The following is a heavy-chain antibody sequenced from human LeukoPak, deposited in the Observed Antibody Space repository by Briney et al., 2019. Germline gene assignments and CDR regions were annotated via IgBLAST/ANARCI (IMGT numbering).Heavy chain of an antibody. D-gene: IGHD6-6*01. CDR1: GFTFGHNA. V-gene: IGHV3-23*01. Sequence: GGSLRLSCVASGFTFGHNAMAWVRQTPGKRLEWVSALSGSGGDTFYADSVKGRFTISRDNSKNTLYLQLSSLRPDDTAVYYCAKGAPSSSSIFDFWGPGTLVTVSS. CDR2: LSGSGGDT. CDR3: AKGAPSSSSIFDF. J-gene: IGHJ4*02.